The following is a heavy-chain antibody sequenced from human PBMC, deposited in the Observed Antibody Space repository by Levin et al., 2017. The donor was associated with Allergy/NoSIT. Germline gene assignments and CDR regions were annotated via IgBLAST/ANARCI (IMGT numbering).Heavy chain of an antibody. J-gene: IGHJ5*02. CDR1: GGSVSSVTYC. V-gene: IGHV4-61*02. CDR3: AREGVGGVILPSTVEVWWFDP. Sequence: SETLSLTCTVSGGSVSSVTYCWNWIRQPAGKGLEWVGRVCASGTTNYNPSLKSRVTMSADTSKNQFSLKLSSVTAADTAVYYCAREGVGGVILPSTVEVWWFDPWGQGTLVTVSS. CDR2: VCASGTT. D-gene: IGHD2-21*01.